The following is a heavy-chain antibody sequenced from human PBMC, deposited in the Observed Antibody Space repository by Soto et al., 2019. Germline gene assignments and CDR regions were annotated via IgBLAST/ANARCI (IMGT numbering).Heavy chain of an antibody. J-gene: IGHJ6*02. CDR3: ATEGDDIFAGTPIVNYHYYRMDG. Sequence: PSQTLSLTCAISGDSVSSNSAAWNWIRQSPSRGLEWLGRTYYRSKWYNDYAVSVKSRITINPDTSKNQFSLQLNSVTPEDTAVYYCATEGDDIFAGTPIVNYHYYRMDGWDQETTVIVSS. CDR2: TYYRSKWYN. V-gene: IGHV6-1*01. D-gene: IGHD3-9*01. CDR1: GDSVSSNSAA.